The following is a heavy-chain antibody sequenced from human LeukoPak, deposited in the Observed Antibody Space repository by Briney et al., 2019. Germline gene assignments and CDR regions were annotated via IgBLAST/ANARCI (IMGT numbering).Heavy chain of an antibody. CDR1: GFTFSSYW. J-gene: IGHJ4*02. Sequence: PGGSLRLSCAASGFTFSSYWMSWVRQAPGKGLEWVANIKQDGSEKYYVDSVKGRFTISRDNAKNSLYLQMNSLMSAEDTAVYYCARDASHSADYYFDSWGQGTLVTVSS. CDR3: ARDASHSADYYFDS. CDR2: IKQDGSEK. V-gene: IGHV3-7*01.